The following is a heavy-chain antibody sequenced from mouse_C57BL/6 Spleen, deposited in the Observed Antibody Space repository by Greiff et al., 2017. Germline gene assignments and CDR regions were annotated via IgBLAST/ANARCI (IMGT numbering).Heavy chain of an antibody. J-gene: IGHJ4*01. D-gene: IGHD3-2*02. CDR1: GYTFTSYW. V-gene: IGHV1-55*01. CDR2: IYPGSGST. CDR3: ARGRADSSGEAMDY. Sequence: QVHVKQPGAELVKPGASVKMSCKASGYTFTSYWITWVKQRPGQGLEWIGDIYPGSGSTNYNEKFKSKATLTVDTSSSTAYMQLSSLTSEDSAVYYCARGRADSSGEAMDYWGQGTSVTVSS.